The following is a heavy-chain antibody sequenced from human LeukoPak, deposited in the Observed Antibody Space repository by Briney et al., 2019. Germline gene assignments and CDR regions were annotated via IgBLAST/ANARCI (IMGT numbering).Heavy chain of an antibody. CDR3: AKSPYYYDSSGYYSDFDY. V-gene: IGHV3-23*01. CDR2: ISGSGGST. D-gene: IGHD3-22*01. Sequence: PGGSLRLSCAASGFTFSSYAMSWVRQAPGKGLEWVSAISGSGGSTYYADSVKGRFTISRDNSKNTLYLQMNSLRAEDTAVYYCAKSPYYYDSSGYYSDFDYWGQGTLVTVSS. J-gene: IGHJ4*02. CDR1: GFTFSSYA.